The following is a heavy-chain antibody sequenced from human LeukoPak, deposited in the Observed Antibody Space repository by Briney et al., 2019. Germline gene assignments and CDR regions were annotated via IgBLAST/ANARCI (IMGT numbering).Heavy chain of an antibody. CDR1: GGTFSSYA. J-gene: IGHJ4*02. Sequence: SVKVSCKASGGTFSSYAISWVRQAPGQGLEWMGGIIPIFGTANYAQKFQGRVTITADESTSTAYMELSSLRSEDTAVYYCARVASETGIWFDYWGQGTLVTVSS. D-gene: IGHD1-14*01. V-gene: IGHV1-69*13. CDR3: ARVASETGIWFDY. CDR2: IIPIFGTA.